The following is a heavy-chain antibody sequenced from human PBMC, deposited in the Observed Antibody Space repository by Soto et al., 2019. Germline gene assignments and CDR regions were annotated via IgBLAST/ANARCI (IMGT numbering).Heavy chain of an antibody. CDR1: GFTFSNAW. Sequence: EVQLVESGGGLVKPGGSLRLSCVASGFTFSNAWMTWVRQAPGKGLEWVGRIKSNSDGGTTYYAAPVEGRFTISRDDSTNTVFLQMNSLKTEDTAVYYCTTTGTIDYWRQGTLVTVSS. D-gene: IGHD1-1*01. CDR3: TTTGTIDY. V-gene: IGHV3-15*01. J-gene: IGHJ4*02. CDR2: IKSNSDGGTT.